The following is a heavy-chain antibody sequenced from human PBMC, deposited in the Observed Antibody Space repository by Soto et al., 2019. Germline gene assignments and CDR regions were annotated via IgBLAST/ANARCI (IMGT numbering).Heavy chain of an antibody. Sequence: EVQLLESGGGLVQPGGSLRLSCAASGFTFSSYDMTWVRQAPGQGLEWVSSVSSSGSSTYYADSVKRRLAISRDNPNNTLYLQMSSLSAADTAIYYCARRDCGSGANCEFGAPAFAYWGQGNLVTVTS. V-gene: IGHV3-23*01. J-gene: IGHJ4*02. D-gene: IGHD2-21*01. CDR3: ARRDCGSGANCEFGAPAFAY. CDR2: VSSSGSST. CDR1: GFTFSSYD.